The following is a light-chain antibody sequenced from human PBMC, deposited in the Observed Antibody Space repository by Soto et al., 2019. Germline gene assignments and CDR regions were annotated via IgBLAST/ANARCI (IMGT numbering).Light chain of an antibody. J-gene: IGKJ4*01. Sequence: VMRQSPATLYVSPGDGATLSCRASQGIGDTLAWYQHKPGQTPRLLIYDTSTRAPGVPTRFSGSRSGAEFTLTINSLQSEDFAVYYCQTYNNWPLTFGGGTKVEIK. V-gene: IGKV3-15*01. CDR3: QTYNNWPLT. CDR1: QGIGDT. CDR2: DTS.